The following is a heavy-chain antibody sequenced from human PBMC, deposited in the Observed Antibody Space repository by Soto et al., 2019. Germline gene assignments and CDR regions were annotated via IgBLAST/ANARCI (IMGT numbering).Heavy chain of an antibody. Sequence: GGSLRLSCAASGFTFSSYAMSWVRQAPGKGLEWVSAISGSGGSTYYADSVKGRFTISRDNSKNTLYLQMNSLRAEDTAVYYCAKAEDYYYYYGMDVWGQGTTVTVSS. CDR1: GFTFSSYA. CDR2: ISGSGGST. CDR3: AKAEDYYYYYGMDV. V-gene: IGHV3-23*01. J-gene: IGHJ6*02.